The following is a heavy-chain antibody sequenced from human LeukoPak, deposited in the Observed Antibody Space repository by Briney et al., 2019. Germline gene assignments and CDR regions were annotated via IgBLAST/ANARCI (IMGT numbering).Heavy chain of an antibody. Sequence: GRSLRLSCTASRFTFSSYGFSWVRQAPGKGLEWVSAISGSGDHTYYADSVKGRFTISRDNSKNTLFLQMISLRDEDTAIYYCVKHGFSNGWPRVPSDHWGQGTLVTVSS. CDR2: ISGSGDHT. V-gene: IGHV3-23*01. D-gene: IGHD6-19*01. J-gene: IGHJ4*02. CDR3: VKHGFSNGWPRVPSDH. CDR1: RFTFSSYG.